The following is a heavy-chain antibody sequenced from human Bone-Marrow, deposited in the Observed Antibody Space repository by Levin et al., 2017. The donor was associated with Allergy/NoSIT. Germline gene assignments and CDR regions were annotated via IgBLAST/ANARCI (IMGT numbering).Heavy chain of an antibody. V-gene: IGHV3-11*05. D-gene: IGHD3-10*01. CDR3: ARVWGLTYYYGSGSYYGAFDI. CDR1: GFTFSDYY. J-gene: IGHJ3*02. CDR2: ISSSSSYT. Sequence: SCAASGFTFSDYYMSWIRQAPGKGLEWVSYISSSSSYTNYADSVKGRFTISRDNAKNSLYLQMNSLRAEDTAVYYCARVWGLTYYYGSGSYYGAFDIWGQGTMVTVSS.